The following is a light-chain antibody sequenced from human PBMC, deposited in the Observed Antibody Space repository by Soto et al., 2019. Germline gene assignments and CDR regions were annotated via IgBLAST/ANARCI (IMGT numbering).Light chain of an antibody. J-gene: IGKJ1*01. Sequence: EIVLTQSPGTLSLSPGERATLSCRASQSVSSSYLAWYQQKPGQAPRLVTYGASSRATGIPDRFSGSGSGTDFTLIISRLEPEDFAVYYCQQYGSLPQTFGQGTKVDIK. CDR1: QSVSSSY. CDR2: GAS. CDR3: QQYGSLPQT. V-gene: IGKV3-20*01.